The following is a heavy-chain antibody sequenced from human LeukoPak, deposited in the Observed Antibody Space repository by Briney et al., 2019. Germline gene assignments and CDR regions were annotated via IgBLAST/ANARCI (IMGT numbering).Heavy chain of an antibody. CDR1: GYTFTSYD. CDR3: ARGYDYGDLFDY. CDR2: MNPNSGNT. Sequence: GASVKVSCKASGYTFTSYDINWVRQATGQGLEWMGWMNPNSGNTGYAQKFQGRVTMTRNTSIGTAYMELSSLRSEDTAVYYCARGYDYGDLFDYWGQGTLVTVSS. V-gene: IGHV1-8*01. D-gene: IGHD4-17*01. J-gene: IGHJ4*02.